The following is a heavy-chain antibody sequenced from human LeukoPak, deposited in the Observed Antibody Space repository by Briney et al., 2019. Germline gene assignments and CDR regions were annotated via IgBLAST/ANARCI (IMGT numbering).Heavy chain of an antibody. Sequence: GGSLRLSCAASGFTFSSYSMNWVRQAPGKGLEWVSYISSSSSTIYYADSVKGRFTISRDNAKNSLYLQRNSLRDKEPAVYYCARGIAAAGTAFFPSRQYSSGWYSDYWGQGTLVTVSS. CDR2: ISSSSSTI. V-gene: IGHV3-48*02. CDR3: ARGIAAAGTAFFPSRQYSSGWYSDY. D-gene: IGHD6-13*01. J-gene: IGHJ4*02. CDR1: GFTFSSYS.